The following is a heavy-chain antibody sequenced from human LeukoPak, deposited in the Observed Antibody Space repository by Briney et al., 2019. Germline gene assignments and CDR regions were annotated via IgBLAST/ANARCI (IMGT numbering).Heavy chain of an antibody. V-gene: IGHV3-21*01. CDR2: IST. D-gene: IGHD3-10*01. Sequence: GGSLRLSCAASGFTFSSCSMNWVRQAPGKGLEWVSSISTVKGRFTVSRDNAKNSLYLQMNSLRAENTAVYYCARVDMVRGVVVDAFDTWGQGTMVTVSS. CDR3: ARVDMVRGVVVDAFDT. CDR1: GFTFSSCS. J-gene: IGHJ3*02.